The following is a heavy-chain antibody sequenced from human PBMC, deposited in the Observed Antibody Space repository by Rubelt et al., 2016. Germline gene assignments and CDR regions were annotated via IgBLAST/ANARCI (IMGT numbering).Heavy chain of an antibody. V-gene: IGHV3-66*01. CDR2: IYSGGST. D-gene: IGHD7-27*01. CDR1: GFTVSSNY. J-gene: IGHJ4*02. CDR3: ARNWGFDY. Sequence: EVQLVESGGGLVQPGGSLRLSCAASGFTVSSNYMSWVRQAPGKGLEWVSVIYSGGSTYYADSVKGRFTSSRDNSKTTLYLQMNSLGGEATAVYYCARNWGFDYWGQGTLVTVSS.